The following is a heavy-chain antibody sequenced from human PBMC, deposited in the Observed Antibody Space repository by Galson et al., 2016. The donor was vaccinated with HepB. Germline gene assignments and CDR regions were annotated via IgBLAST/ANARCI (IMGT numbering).Heavy chain of an antibody. J-gene: IGHJ4*02. Sequence: SLRLSCAASGFSFTSSAMSWVRQAPGKGLEWVSAISASGGSTYYADSVKGRFTVSRDNSKSTLFLQMNSLRAEDTAVYCCAKATLVATITEFDYWGQGTLVTVSS. CDR1: GFSFTSSA. CDR2: ISASGGST. V-gene: IGHV3-23*01. D-gene: IGHD5-12*01. CDR3: AKATLVATITEFDY.